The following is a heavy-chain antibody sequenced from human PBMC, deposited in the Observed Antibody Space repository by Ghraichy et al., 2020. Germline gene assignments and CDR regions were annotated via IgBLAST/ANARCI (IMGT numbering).Heavy chain of an antibody. J-gene: IGHJ4*02. D-gene: IGHD4-17*01. V-gene: IGHV1-18*01. CDR2: ISPYNGHT. CDR1: GYAFGNYA. CDR3: ATGWDYGNGRGRLVN. Sequence: ATVKVSCKGSGYAFGNYAINWVRQAPGQGLEWMGWISPYNGHTNSAQNFQARMTMTKDSSTSSGYMELSSLTSDDTAVYFCATGWDYGNGRGRLVNWGQGTLVIVSS.